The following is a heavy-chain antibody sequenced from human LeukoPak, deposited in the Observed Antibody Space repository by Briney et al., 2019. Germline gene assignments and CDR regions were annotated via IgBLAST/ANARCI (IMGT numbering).Heavy chain of an antibody. CDR1: GYTFTGYY. V-gene: IGHV1-18*04. Sequence: ASVKVSCKASGYTFTGYYMHWVRQAPGQGLEWMGWISAYNGNTNHAQKLQGRVTMTTDTSTSTAYMELRSLRSDDTAVYYCARAVPGRYYYYYMDVWGKGTTVTISS. J-gene: IGHJ6*03. CDR3: ARAVPGRYYYYYMDV. CDR2: ISAYNGNT. D-gene: IGHD6-6*01.